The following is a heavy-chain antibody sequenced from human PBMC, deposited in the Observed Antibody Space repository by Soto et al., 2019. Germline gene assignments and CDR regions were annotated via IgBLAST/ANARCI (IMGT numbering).Heavy chain of an antibody. Sequence: EVQLLESGGGLVQPGGSLRLSCAGSGFSFSRYAMSWARQAPGKGLEWVSGINDSGDDTDYADSAKGRFTVSRDNSKNILYLQMNSLRVEDTAVYYCANFDWSFSGGWSQGTTVTVSS. CDR2: INDSGDDT. V-gene: IGHV3-23*01. J-gene: IGHJ6*02. CDR1: GFSFSRYA. CDR3: ANFDWSFSGG. D-gene: IGHD3-9*01.